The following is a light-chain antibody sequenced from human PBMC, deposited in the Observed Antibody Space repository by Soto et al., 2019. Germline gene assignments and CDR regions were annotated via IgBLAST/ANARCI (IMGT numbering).Light chain of an antibody. CDR3: QEHNGDLAVA. CDR2: AAS. Sequence: DIQMTQSPSSLSASVGDRVTITCRASHAIDQSVAWYQQKPGQVPKLLIYAASTLHSGVPSRFSGSGSGTHFTLTITGLQPEDVATYYCQEHNGDLAVAFGPGTTVDV. V-gene: IGKV1-27*01. J-gene: IGKJ3*01. CDR1: HAIDQS.